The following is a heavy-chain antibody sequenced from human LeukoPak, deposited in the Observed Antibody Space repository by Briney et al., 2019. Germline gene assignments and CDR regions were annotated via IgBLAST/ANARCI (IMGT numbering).Heavy chain of an antibody. J-gene: IGHJ2*01. CDR3: ARNAPGAWYFDL. Sequence: SDTLSLTCVVSGYSISSSNWWGWIRQPPGKGLEWIGYIYYSGSTYYNPSLQSRVTMSVDTSKKQFSLKLSSVTAVDTAVYYCARNAPGAWYFDLWGRGTLVTVSS. D-gene: IGHD1-26*01. CDR2: IYYSGST. V-gene: IGHV4-28*01. CDR1: GYSISSSNW.